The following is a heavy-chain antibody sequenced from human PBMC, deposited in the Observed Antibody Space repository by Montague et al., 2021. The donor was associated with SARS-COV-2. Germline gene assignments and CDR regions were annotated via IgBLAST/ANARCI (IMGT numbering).Heavy chain of an antibody. D-gene: IGHD4-23*01. J-gene: IGHJ6*02. Sequence: CLRLSCAASGFTFSNIWMSWVRQAPGKGLEWVANIKPDESEKNYVDSVKGRFSISRDNAKNSLYLQMDNLRAEDTAIYYCAKNGGAHGLDVWGQGTSVSVSS. CDR2: IKPDESEK. V-gene: IGHV3-7*01. CDR1: GFTFSNIW. CDR3: AKNGGAHGLDV.